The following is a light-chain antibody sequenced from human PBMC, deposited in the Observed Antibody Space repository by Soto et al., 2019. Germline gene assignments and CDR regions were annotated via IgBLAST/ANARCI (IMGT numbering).Light chain of an antibody. J-gene: IGKJ2*01. CDR2: GAS. CDR3: QQYGSSPYT. Sequence: EIVLTQSPGTLSLSPGERATLSCRASQSVRNSYFAWYQQKPGQAPRLLIYGASGRATGIPDRFSGSGSGTDFTLTISRLEPEDFAVYYCQQYGSSPYTFGQGTKLEI. V-gene: IGKV3-20*01. CDR1: QSVRNSY.